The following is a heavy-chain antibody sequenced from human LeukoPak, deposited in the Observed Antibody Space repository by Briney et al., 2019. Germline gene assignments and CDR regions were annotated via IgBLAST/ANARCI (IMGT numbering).Heavy chain of an antibody. Sequence: SETLSLTCTVSGGSISSGDYYWSWIRQPPGKGLEWIGYIYYTGSTYYNPSLKSRVTISVDTSKSQFSLNLSSVTAADTAVYYCARANYAHYYYYGMDVWGQGTTVTVSS. CDR1: GGSISSGDYY. CDR3: ARANYAHYYYYGMDV. CDR2: IYYTGST. J-gene: IGHJ6*02. V-gene: IGHV4-30-4*01. D-gene: IGHD4/OR15-4a*01.